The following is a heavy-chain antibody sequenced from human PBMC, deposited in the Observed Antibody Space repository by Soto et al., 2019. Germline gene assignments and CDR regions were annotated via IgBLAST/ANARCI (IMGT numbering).Heavy chain of an antibody. CDR2: ISWNSGSI. CDR1: GFTFDDYA. D-gene: IGHD2-2*01. V-gene: IGHV3-9*01. Sequence: SLRLSCAASGFTFDDYAMHWVRQAPGKGLEWVSGISWNSGSIGYADSVKGRFTISRDNAKNSLYLQMNSLRAEDTALYYCAKDIGGYCSSTSCPPAVYFDYWGQGTLVTVSS. J-gene: IGHJ4*02. CDR3: AKDIGGYCSSTSCPPAVYFDY.